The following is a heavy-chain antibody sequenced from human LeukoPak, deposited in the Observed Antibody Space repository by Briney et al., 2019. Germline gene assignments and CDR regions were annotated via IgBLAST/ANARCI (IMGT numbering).Heavy chain of an antibody. J-gene: IGHJ6*03. CDR2: INPNSGGT. Sequence: ASVKVSCKASGYTFTGYYMHWVRQAPGQGLEWMGWINPNSGGTNYAQKFQGRVTTTRDTSISTAYMELSRLRSDDTAVYYCARAPTYYYYYMDVWGKGTTVTVSS. CDR1: GYTFTGYY. V-gene: IGHV1-2*02. CDR3: ARAPTYYYYYMDV.